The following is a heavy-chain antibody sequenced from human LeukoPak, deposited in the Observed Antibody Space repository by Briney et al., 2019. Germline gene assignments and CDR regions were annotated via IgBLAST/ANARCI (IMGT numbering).Heavy chain of an antibody. CDR3: ARGRQEVSMIVVVMTAVSYYLDV. CDR2: INPSGRI. Sequence: SETLSLTSAVYGGSFSGYYWTWSRQAPGKGLEWIGEINPSGRISYNPSLKSRLTISVDASKNQFSLNLRSLTAADTAVYYCARGRQEVSMIVVVMTAVSYYLDVWGKGTTVTVS. CDR1: GGSFSGYY. J-gene: IGHJ6*03. V-gene: IGHV4-34*01. D-gene: IGHD3-22*01.